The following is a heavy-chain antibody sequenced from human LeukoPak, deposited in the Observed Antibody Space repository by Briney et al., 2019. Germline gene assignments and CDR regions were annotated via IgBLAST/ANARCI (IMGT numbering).Heavy chain of an antibody. J-gene: IGHJ5*02. D-gene: IGHD4/OR15-4a*01. V-gene: IGHV1-2*02. CDR2: INPDSGGT. CDR1: GYTFTGYY. CDR3: AREGGPIKYGANSLYNWFDP. Sequence: ASVKVSCKASGYTFTGYYMHWVRQAPGQGLEWMGWINPDSGGTNYAQKFQGTVTMTRDTSISTAYMELSRLRSDDTAVYYCAREGGPIKYGANSLYNWFDPWGQGTLVTVSS.